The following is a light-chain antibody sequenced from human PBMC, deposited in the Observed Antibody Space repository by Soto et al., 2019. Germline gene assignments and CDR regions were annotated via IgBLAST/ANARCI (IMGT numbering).Light chain of an antibody. CDR1: QFVSSN. Sequence: EIVMTQSPVTLSVSQGERATLSCRASQFVSSNLAWYQQKPGQAPRLLIYGASTRATGIPARFSGSGSGTEFTLTISRLEPEDFAVYFCQQYSSSPVTFGPGTKVDIK. CDR2: GAS. CDR3: QQYSSSPVT. J-gene: IGKJ1*01. V-gene: IGKV3-15*01.